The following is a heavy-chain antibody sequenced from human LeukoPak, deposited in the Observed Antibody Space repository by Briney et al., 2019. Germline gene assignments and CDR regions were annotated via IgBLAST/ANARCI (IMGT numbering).Heavy chain of an antibody. Sequence: ASVKVSCKASGYTFTGYYMHWVRQAPGQGLEWMGWINPNSGGTNYAQKFQGWVTMTRDTSISTAYMELSRLRSDDTAVYYCARDPPSSILRYFDWSPPRDTPQYYFDYWGQGTLVTVSS. V-gene: IGHV1-2*04. CDR2: INPNSGGT. CDR1: GYTFTGYY. D-gene: IGHD3-9*01. J-gene: IGHJ4*02. CDR3: ARDPPSSILRYFDWSPPRDTPQYYFDY.